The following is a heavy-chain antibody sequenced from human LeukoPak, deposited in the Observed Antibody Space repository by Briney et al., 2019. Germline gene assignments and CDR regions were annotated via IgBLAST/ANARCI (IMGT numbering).Heavy chain of an antibody. CDR2: INWNGGST. Sequence: GGSLRLSCAASGFTFDDYAMHWVRQAPGKGLEWVSGINWNGGSTGYADSVKGRFTISRDNAKNSLYLQMNSLRAEDTALYDCAREVGYCSGGSCYSAPAFDIWGQGTMVTVSS. J-gene: IGHJ3*02. V-gene: IGHV3-20*01. CDR1: GFTFDDYA. D-gene: IGHD2-15*01. CDR3: AREVGYCSGGSCYSAPAFDI.